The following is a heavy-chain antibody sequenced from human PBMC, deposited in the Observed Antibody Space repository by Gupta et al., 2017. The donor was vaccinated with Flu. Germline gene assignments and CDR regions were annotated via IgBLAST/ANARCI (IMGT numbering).Heavy chain of an antibody. CDR2: ISYDGSSN. V-gene: IGHV3-30*18. CDR1: GFSFRNYS. J-gene: IGHJ6*02. Sequence: QEQVAESGGGVVQPGRSLRLSCAASGFSFRNYSMHWVRQAPGKGLEWVAVISYDGSSNNYADSVKGRFTISRDNSKNTLYLQMNSLRTEDTAVYYCAKDWKWNYNNYGMNVWGQGTTVTVSS. D-gene: IGHD3-10*01. CDR3: AKDWKWNYNNYGMNV.